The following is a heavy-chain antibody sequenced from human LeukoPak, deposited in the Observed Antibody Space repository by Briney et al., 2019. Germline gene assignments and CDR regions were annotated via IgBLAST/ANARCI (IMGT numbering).Heavy chain of an antibody. J-gene: IGHJ6*02. V-gene: IGHV3-30-3*01. Sequence: GRSLRLSCAASGFTFSSYAMHWVRQAPGKGLEWVAVISYDGSNKYYADSVKGRFTISRDNSKNTLYVQMNSLRAEDTAVYYCARDPTQGDCYYYGMDVWGQGTTVTVSS. CDR2: ISYDGSNK. CDR1: GFTFSSYA. CDR3: ARDPTQGDCYYYGMDV.